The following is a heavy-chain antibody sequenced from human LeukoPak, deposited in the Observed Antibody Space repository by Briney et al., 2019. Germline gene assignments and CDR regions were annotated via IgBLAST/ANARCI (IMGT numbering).Heavy chain of an antibody. D-gene: IGHD5-18*01. CDR3: ARDLRGYNYANPTQVDY. J-gene: IGHJ4*02. CDR2: ISSSGSTI. V-gene: IGHV3-48*03. CDR1: GFTFSSYE. Sequence: GGALRLSCAASGFTFSSYEMNWVRQAPGKGLEWVSYISSSGSTIYYADSVKGRFTISRDNAKNSLYLQMNSLRAEDTALYYCARDLRGYNYANPTQVDYWGQGTLVTVSS.